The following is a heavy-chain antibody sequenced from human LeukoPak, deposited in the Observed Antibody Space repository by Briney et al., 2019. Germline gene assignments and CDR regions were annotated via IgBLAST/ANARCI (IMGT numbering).Heavy chain of an antibody. Sequence: PSETLSLTCTVSGASISSYYWSWIRQPPGKGLEWIGHMFHSRGTNYNPSLKSRVTISLDTSKNQLSLKVSSVTAADTAVYYCARGYSSSWYGSRIFDYWGQGTLVTVSS. CDR1: GASISSYY. CDR3: ARGYSSSWYGSRIFDY. V-gene: IGHV4-59*01. CDR2: MFHSRGT. D-gene: IGHD6-13*01. J-gene: IGHJ4*02.